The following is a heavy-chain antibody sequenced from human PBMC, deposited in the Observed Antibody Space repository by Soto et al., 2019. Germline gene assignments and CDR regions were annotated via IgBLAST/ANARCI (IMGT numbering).Heavy chain of an antibody. V-gene: IGHV4-59*08. D-gene: IGHD3-10*01. CDR1: GGSISSSH. CDR2: IYDTGST. Sequence: PSETLSLTCTVSGGSISSSHWSWIRQAPGKGLEWIGYIYDTGSTNYDPSLKSRITISRDTSKNQFSLELSSVTAADTAVYYCARLGDYGSGTFYNGPFDYWGQGTLVTAPQ. J-gene: IGHJ4*02. CDR3: ARLGDYGSGTFYNGPFDY.